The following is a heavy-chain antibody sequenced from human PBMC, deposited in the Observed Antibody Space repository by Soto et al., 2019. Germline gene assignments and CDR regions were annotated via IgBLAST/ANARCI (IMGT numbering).Heavy chain of an antibody. CDR3: AACTGPSFQREREWFDP. Sequence: QVQLVQSGAEVKKPGASVKVSCTASGDTFSNYGITWVRQAPGQGLEWMGWISTYNGNTNYAKTVQGRVTMTRESTTSTTYRELRSLSSDDTAMYYCAACTGPSFQREREWFDPWGKGPLVTVSA. CDR2: ISTYNGNT. D-gene: IGHD2-8*02. V-gene: IGHV1-18*04. CDR1: GDTFSNYG. J-gene: IGHJ5*02.